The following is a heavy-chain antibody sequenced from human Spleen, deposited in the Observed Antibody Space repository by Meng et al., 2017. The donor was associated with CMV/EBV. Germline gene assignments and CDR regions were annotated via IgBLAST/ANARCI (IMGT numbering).Heavy chain of an antibody. CDR2: ISYDGSDT. Sequence: GESLKISCAASGFTFSSFPMHWVRQAPGKGLEWVAVISYDGSDTYYADSVQGRFTISRDNTKNTLYLEMHSLRTEDTAVYYCARMVRGTYGHFQYWGQGTLVTVSS. D-gene: IGHD6-13*01. J-gene: IGHJ1*01. V-gene: IGHV3-30*04. CDR3: ARMVRGTYGHFQY. CDR1: GFTFSSFP.